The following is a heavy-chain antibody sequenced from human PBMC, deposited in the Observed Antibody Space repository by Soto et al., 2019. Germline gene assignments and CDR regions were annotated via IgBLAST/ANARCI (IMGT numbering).Heavy chain of an antibody. CDR3: ARDFSAARPNLNRYYYYGMDV. V-gene: IGHV3-33*01. CDR2: IWYDGSNK. Sequence: GGSLRLSCAASGFTFSSYGMHWVRQAPGKGLEWVAVIWYDGSNKYYADSVKGRFTISRDNSKNTLYLQMNSLRAEDTAVYYCARDFSAARPNLNRYYYYGMDVWGQGTTVTVSS. D-gene: IGHD6-6*01. J-gene: IGHJ6*02. CDR1: GFTFSSYG.